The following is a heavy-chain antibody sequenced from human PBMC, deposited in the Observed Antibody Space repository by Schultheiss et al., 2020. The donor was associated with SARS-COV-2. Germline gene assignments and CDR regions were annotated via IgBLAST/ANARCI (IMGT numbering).Heavy chain of an antibody. CDR2: IKQDGSEK. J-gene: IGHJ4*02. CDR1: GGSVSSGSYY. D-gene: IGHD5-18*01. Sequence: ETLSLTCTVSGGSVSSGSYYWSWIRQPPGKGLEWVANIKQDGSEKYYVDSVKGRFTISRDNAKNSLYLQMNSLRAEDTAVYYCARCGYSYGYDLDYWGQGTLVTVSS. V-gene: IGHV3-7*01. CDR3: ARCGYSYGYDLDY.